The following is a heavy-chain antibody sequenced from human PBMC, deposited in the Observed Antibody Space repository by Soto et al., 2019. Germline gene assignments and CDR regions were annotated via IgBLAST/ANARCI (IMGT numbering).Heavy chain of an antibody. CDR2: ITYNRSKI. Sequence: PGGSLRLSCAASGFTFSTFGMHWVRQAPGKGLEWVAVITYNRSKIVYADSVKGRLTISRDNAKNSLYLQMNSLRAEDTAFYYCAKSPSYYGDFDYWGQGTLVTVSS. CDR1: GFTFSTFG. V-gene: IGHV3-30*18. CDR3: AKSPSYYGDFDY. J-gene: IGHJ4*02. D-gene: IGHD4-17*01.